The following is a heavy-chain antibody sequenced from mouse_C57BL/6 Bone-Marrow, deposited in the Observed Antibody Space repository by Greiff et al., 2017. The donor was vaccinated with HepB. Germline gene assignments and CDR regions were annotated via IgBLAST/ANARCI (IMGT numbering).Heavy chain of an antibody. D-gene: IGHD1-1*01. CDR2: INPYNGGT. J-gene: IGHJ1*03. Sequence: EVQRVESGPVLVKPGASVKMSCKASGYTFTDYYMNWVKQSHGKSLEWIGVINPYNGGTSYNQKFKGKATLTVDKSSSTAYMELNSLTSEDSAVYYCARRRYYYGSWWYFDVWGTGTTVTVSS. CDR3: ARRRYYYGSWWYFDV. CDR1: GYTFTDYY. V-gene: IGHV1-19*01.